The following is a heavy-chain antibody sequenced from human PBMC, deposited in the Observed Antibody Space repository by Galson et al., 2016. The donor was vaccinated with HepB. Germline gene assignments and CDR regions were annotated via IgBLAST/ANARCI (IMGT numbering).Heavy chain of an antibody. V-gene: IGHV3-13*04. CDR1: GFTFSRYD. J-gene: IGHJ3*02. Sequence: SLRLSCAASGFTFSRYDMHWVRQVTGKGLQWVSAIGGAGDTYYSGSVKGRFTISRENAKNSLYLQMNSLRAGDTAVYYCARESTGRGVDAFDIWGQGTMVTVSS. CDR2: IGGAGDT. CDR3: ARESTGRGVDAFDI. D-gene: IGHD3-16*01.